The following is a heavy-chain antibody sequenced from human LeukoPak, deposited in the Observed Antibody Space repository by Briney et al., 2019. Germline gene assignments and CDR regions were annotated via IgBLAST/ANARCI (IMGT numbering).Heavy chain of an antibody. Sequence: NPSETLSLTCTVSGVSISSSGYYWAWIRQPPGTGLEWIGTLYYSGSTYFKPALKSRVTISVDTSKNQFSLTQRSVTAADTAVYYCARSHYYDTSNYLVAFDIWGQGTMVTVSS. V-gene: IGHV4-39*01. CDR1: GVSISSSGYY. D-gene: IGHD3-22*01. J-gene: IGHJ3*02. CDR3: ARSHYYDTSNYLVAFDI. CDR2: LYYSGST.